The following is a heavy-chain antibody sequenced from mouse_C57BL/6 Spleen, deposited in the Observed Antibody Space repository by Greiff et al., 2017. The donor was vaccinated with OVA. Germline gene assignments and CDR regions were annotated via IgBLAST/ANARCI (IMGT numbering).Heavy chain of an antibody. J-gene: IGHJ1*03. V-gene: IGHV1-72*01. CDR2: IDPNSGGT. CDR3: ARDWDEYFDV. Sequence: VKLQQPGAELVKPGASVKLSCKASGYTFTSYWMHWVKQRPGRGLEWIGRIDPNSGGTKYNEKFKSKATLTVDKPSSTAYMQLSSLTSEDSAVYYCARDWDEYFDVWGTGTTVTVSS. D-gene: IGHD4-1*01. CDR1: GYTFTSYW.